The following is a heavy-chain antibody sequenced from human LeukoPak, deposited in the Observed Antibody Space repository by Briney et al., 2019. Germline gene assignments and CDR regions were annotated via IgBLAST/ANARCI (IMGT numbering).Heavy chain of an antibody. CDR2: IYYTGST. CDR3: ARGYCSGGTCYRSFFDY. CDR1: GGSISSYY. V-gene: IGHV4-59*01. D-gene: IGHD2-15*01. J-gene: IGHJ4*02. Sequence: SETLSLTCTVAGGSISSYYCSWIRQPPGKGLEWIGYIYYTGSTHYTPSLKSRVTISVDTSKNQFSLKLSSVTAADTAVYYCARGYCSGGTCYRSFFDYWGQGTLVTVSS.